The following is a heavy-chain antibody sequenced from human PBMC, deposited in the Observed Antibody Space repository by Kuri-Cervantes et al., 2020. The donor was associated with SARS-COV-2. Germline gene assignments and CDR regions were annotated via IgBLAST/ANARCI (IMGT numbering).Heavy chain of an antibody. D-gene: IGHD2-2*01. CDR3: ARTLGKDIVVVPAATFDY. Sequence: GESLKISCAASGFTFSSYAMHWVRQAPGKGLEWVAVISYDGSNKYYADSVKGRFTISRDNSKNTLYLQMNSLRAEDTAVYYCARTLGKDIVVVPAATFDYWGQGTLVTVSS. J-gene: IGHJ4*02. CDR2: ISYDGSNK. V-gene: IGHV3-30-3*01. CDR1: GFTFSSYA.